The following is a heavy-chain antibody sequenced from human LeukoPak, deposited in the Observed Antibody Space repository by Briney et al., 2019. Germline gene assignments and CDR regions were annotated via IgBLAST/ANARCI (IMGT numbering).Heavy chain of an antibody. CDR2: IRGSDGKI. CDR3: VRESTIAVADS. V-gene: IGHV3-23*01. Sequence: GGSLRLSCVASGFTFKNYAMSWVRQAPGKGLEWVSAIRGSDGKIHYADSAKGRFTISRDNSKNTVYLQMNSLRAEDTAVYHCVRESTIAVADSWGQGTLVTVS. D-gene: IGHD6-19*01. CDR1: GFTFKNYA. J-gene: IGHJ4*02.